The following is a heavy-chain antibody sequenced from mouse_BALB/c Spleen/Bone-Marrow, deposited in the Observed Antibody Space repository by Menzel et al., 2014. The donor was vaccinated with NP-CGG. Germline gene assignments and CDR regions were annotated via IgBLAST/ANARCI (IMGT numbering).Heavy chain of an antibody. V-gene: IGHV1-9*01. CDR1: GYTFSTYW. CDR3: ARLITTGGFAY. Sequence: VQLQQSGAELMKPGASVKISCKATGYTFSTYWIEWVKQRPGHGLEWIGEILPGSGTTNYNEKFKGKATFTADTSSNTAYMLLSSLTSEDSAVYYCARLITTGGFAYWGQGTLVTVSA. D-gene: IGHD2-4*01. CDR2: ILPGSGTT. J-gene: IGHJ3*01.